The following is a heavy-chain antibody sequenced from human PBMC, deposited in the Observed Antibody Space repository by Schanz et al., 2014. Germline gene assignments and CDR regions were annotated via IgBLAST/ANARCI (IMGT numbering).Heavy chain of an antibody. Sequence: QVQLQESGPGLVKPSETLSLTCTVSGGSISNYYWSWIRQPPGKGLEWIGYIYYSGSTNYNPSLKSRVTISVDTSKNQFSLKLSSVTAADTAVYYCARVGRSSSSPHGSSGDYWGQGTLVTVSS. CDR1: GGSISNYY. V-gene: IGHV4-59*01. CDR2: IYYSGST. CDR3: ARVGRSSSSPHGSSGDY. D-gene: IGHD6-6*01. J-gene: IGHJ4*02.